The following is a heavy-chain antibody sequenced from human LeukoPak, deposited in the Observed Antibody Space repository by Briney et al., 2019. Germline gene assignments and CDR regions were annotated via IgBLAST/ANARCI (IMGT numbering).Heavy chain of an antibody. CDR2: IHYRGST. CDR1: GGSISSGNYY. D-gene: IGHD2-21*01. V-gene: IGHV4-61*01. CDR3: ARSHSSYSDAFDI. J-gene: IGHJ3*02. Sequence: SQTLSLTCTVSGGSISSGNYYWTWIRQPPGKGLECIGYIHYRGSTNYNPSLKSRVTISADTSKIQFSLRLSSVTAADTAVYYCARSHSSYSDAFDIWGQGTMVTVSS.